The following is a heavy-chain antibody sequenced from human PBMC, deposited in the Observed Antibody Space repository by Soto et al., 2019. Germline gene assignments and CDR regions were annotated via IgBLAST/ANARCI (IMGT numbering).Heavy chain of an antibody. Sequence: SQTLSLTCAISGDSVSSNSAAWNWIRQSPSRGLEWLGRTYYRSKWYNDYAVTVKSRITINPDTSKNQFSLQLNSVTTEDTAVYYCARGASSSSYYYYYYGMDVWGQGTTVTVSS. CDR1: GDSVSSNSAA. CDR2: TYYRSKWYN. V-gene: IGHV6-1*01. CDR3: ARGASSSSYYYYYYGMDV. J-gene: IGHJ6*02. D-gene: IGHD6-6*01.